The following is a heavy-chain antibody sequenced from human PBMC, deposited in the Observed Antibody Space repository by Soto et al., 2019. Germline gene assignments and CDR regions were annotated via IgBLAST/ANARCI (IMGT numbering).Heavy chain of an antibody. D-gene: IGHD3-16*01. CDR2: ISSSSSTI. CDR3: ARDGGKGVLDY. V-gene: IGHV3-48*01. J-gene: IGHJ4*02. CDR1: GFTFSSYS. Sequence: EVQLVESGGGLVQPWGSLRLSCAASGFTFSSYSMNWVRQAPGKGLERVSYISSSSSTIYYADSVKGRFTTSIDNAKNSLYLQMNSRRAEDTDVYDCARDGGKGVLDYWGQGTLVTVSS.